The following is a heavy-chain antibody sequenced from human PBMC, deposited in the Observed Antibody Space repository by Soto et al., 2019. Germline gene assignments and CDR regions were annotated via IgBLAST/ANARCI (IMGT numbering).Heavy chain of an antibody. CDR3: ARGGSIRGMDV. Sequence: SETLSLTCTVSGGSISSGDYYWSWIRQHPGKGLEWIGYIYYSGSTYYNPSLKSRVTISVDTSKNQFSLKLSSVTAADTAVYYCARGGSIRGMDVWGQGTTVTVSS. CDR2: IYYSGST. D-gene: IGHD3-16*01. CDR1: GGSISSGDYY. J-gene: IGHJ6*02. V-gene: IGHV4-30-4*01.